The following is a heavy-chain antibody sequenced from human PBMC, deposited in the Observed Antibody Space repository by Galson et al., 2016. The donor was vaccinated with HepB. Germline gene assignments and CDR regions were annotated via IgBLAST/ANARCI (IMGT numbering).Heavy chain of an antibody. Sequence: SVKVSCKASGHTFTSYYMHWFRQARGKGLEWMGIINPRGGSATYSQRFQGRVTLTRDTSTSTVDMEMRRVRCEDTAVYYCAVYSYGWYPWGQGTLVTVSS. D-gene: IGHD6-19*01. J-gene: IGHJ5*02. CDR2: INPRGGSA. CDR3: AVYSYGWYP. CDR1: GHTFTSYY. V-gene: IGHV1-46*01.